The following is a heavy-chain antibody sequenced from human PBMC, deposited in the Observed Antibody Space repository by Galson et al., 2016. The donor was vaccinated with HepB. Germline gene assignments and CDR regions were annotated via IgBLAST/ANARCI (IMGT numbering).Heavy chain of an antibody. Sequence: SVKVSCKASGYTFTNYNIHWVRQAPGQGLEWMGIINPNGGSTNSAQKFQGRVTMTRDTSTSTVYMELSSLRSEDTAVYYCARGGRTTMIRGWYYFAYWGQGTLVTVSS. V-gene: IGHV1-46*01. CDR1: GYTFTNYN. J-gene: IGHJ4*02. CDR3: ARGGRTTMIRGWYYFAY. D-gene: IGHD3-10*01. CDR2: INPNGGST.